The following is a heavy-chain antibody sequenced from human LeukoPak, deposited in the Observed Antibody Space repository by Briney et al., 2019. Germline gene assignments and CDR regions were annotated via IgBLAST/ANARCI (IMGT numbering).Heavy chain of an antibody. Sequence: GASVKVSCKASGYTFSSYDISWVRQAPGQGLEWMGWISAYNGNTNYAQKLQGRVTMTRDTSTTIVYMELSSLRSDDTAVYYCARGNLFDYWGQGTLVTVSS. D-gene: IGHD4-11*01. J-gene: IGHJ4*02. V-gene: IGHV1-18*01. CDR3: ARGNLFDY. CDR1: GYTFSSYD. CDR2: ISAYNGNT.